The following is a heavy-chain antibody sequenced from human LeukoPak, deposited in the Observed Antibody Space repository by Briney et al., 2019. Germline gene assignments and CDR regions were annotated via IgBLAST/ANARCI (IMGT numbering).Heavy chain of an antibody. CDR1: GGTFSSYA. CDR3: ARGWQQLYDY. D-gene: IGHD6-13*01. V-gene: IGHV1-69*04. CDR2: IIPILGIA. Sequence: GASVKVSCKASGGTFSSYAISWVRQAPGQGLEWMGRIIPILGIANYAQKFRGRVTITADKSTSTAYMELSSPRSEDTAVYYCARGWQQLYDYWGQGTLVTVSS. J-gene: IGHJ4*02.